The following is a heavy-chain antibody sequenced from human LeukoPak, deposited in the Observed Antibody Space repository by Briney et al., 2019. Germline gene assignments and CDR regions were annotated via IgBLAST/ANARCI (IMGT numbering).Heavy chain of an antibody. CDR3: ARDRSSSYTRDWFDP. V-gene: IGHV4-4*07. D-gene: IGHD6-13*01. Sequence: TSETPSLTCTVSGGSINGYYWSWIRQPAGKGLEWIGRIYNSESINYNPSLKSRVTMSIDTYKNQFSLKLNSVTAADTAVYYCARDRSSSYTRDWFDPWGQGALVTVSS. CDR2: IYNSESI. J-gene: IGHJ5*02. CDR1: GGSINGYY.